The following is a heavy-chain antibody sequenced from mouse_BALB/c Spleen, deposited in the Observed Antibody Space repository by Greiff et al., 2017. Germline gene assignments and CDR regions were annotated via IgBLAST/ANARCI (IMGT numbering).Heavy chain of an antibody. CDR3: ARTYGNYSWFAY. D-gene: IGHD2-1*01. V-gene: IGHV5-12-2*01. CDR2: ISNGGGST. J-gene: IGHJ3*01. CDR1: GFTFSSYT. Sequence: DVKLVESGGGLVQPGGSLKLSCAASGFTFSSYTMSWVRQTPEKRLEWVAYISNGGGSTYYPDTVKGRFTISRDNAKNTLYLQMSSLKSEDTAMYYCARTYGNYSWFAYWGQGTLVTVSA.